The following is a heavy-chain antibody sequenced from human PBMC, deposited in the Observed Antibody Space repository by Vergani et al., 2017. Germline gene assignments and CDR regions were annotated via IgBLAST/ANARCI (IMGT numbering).Heavy chain of an antibody. Sequence: EVHLLESGGGLVQSGGSLRLSCAASGFTFSNSAVSWVRQAPGRGLAWVSSISGPGLSTYYADSVKGRFSISSDNSKNTVFLQMHSLRAEDTAIYYCARSGGNPGLFDYWGQGTLVIVSS. CDR1: GFTFSNSA. CDR2: ISGPGLST. V-gene: IGHV3-23*01. D-gene: IGHD4-23*01. CDR3: ARSGGNPGLFDY. J-gene: IGHJ4*02.